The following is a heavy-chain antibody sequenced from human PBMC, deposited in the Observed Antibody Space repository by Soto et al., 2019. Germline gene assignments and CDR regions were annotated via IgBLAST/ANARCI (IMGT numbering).Heavy chain of an antibody. CDR1: GFTFSDYA. J-gene: IGHJ4*02. D-gene: IGHD6-13*01. CDR2: ISGGEGRST. Sequence: PGGSLRLSCAASGFTFSDYAMSWVRQAPGKGLEWVSAISGGEGRSTCYAASVRGRFTISRDTSENTLSLQMNSLRVEDSAVYYCAKLPRWAISATDHFDSWGQGTLVTVSS. CDR3: AKLPRWAISATDHFDS. V-gene: IGHV3-23*01.